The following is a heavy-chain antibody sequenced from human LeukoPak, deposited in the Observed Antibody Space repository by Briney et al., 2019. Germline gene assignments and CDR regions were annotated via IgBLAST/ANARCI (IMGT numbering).Heavy chain of an antibody. V-gene: IGHV3-21*01. D-gene: IGHD4-17*01. CDR1: GFTFSSYS. J-gene: IGHJ3*02. Sequence: GGSLRRSCAASGFTFSSYSMNWVRQAPGRGLEWVSSISSSSSFIYYADSLKGRFTISRDNAKNSLYLQMNSLRAEDTAVYYCARDRIIYGDYGDAFDIWGQGTMVTVSS. CDR2: ISSSSSFI. CDR3: ARDRIIYGDYGDAFDI.